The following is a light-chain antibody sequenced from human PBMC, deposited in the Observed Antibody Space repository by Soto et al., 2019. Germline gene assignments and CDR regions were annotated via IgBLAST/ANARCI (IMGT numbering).Light chain of an antibody. CDR3: HQHNSYPLT. CDR1: QIISSW. Sequence: DIQMTQSPSTLSASVGDRVTITCRASQIISSWLAWYQQKPGKAPKLLIYKASTLKSGGPSRFSGSGSGTEFSLTISSLQPDDFSTYYCHQHNSYPLTFGQGTKVEIK. J-gene: IGKJ1*01. CDR2: KAS. V-gene: IGKV1-5*03.